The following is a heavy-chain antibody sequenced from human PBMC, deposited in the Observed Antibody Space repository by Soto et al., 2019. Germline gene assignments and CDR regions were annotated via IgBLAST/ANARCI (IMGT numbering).Heavy chain of an antibody. Sequence: PGGSLRLSCAASGFTFSSYAKSWVRQAPGKGLEWVSAISGSGGSTYYADSVKGRFTISRDNSKNTLYLQMNSLRAEDTAVYYCAKITMIVVVITPDAFDIWGQGTMVTVSS. D-gene: IGHD3-22*01. CDR1: GFTFSSYA. CDR3: AKITMIVVVITPDAFDI. CDR2: ISGSGGST. V-gene: IGHV3-23*01. J-gene: IGHJ3*02.